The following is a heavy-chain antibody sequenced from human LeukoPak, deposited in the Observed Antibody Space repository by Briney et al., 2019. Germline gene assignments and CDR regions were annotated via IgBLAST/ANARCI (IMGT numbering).Heavy chain of an antibody. CDR1: GGSISSYY. CDR2: IYTSGST. D-gene: IGHD2-15*01. V-gene: IGHV4-4*07. CDR3: ARDYTPLLGTYYMDV. Sequence: SETLSLTCTVSGGSISSYYWSWIRQPAGKGLEWIGRIYTSGSTNYNPSLKSRVTMSVDTSKNQFSLKLSSVTAADTAVYYCARDYTPLLGTYYMDVWGKGTTVTVSS. J-gene: IGHJ6*03.